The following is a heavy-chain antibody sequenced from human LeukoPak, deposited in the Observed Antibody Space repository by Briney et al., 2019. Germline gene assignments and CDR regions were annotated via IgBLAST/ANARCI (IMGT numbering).Heavy chain of an antibody. J-gene: IGHJ4*02. Sequence: SETLSLTCAVYGGSFSGYYWSWIRQPPGKGLEWIGEINHSGSTNYNPSLKSRVTISVDTSKNQFSLKLSSVTAADTAVYYCARVIGVPPPPNYYFDYWGQGTLVTVSS. V-gene: IGHV4-34*01. CDR2: INHSGST. D-gene: IGHD2-21*01. CDR1: GGSFSGYY. CDR3: ARVIGVPPPPNYYFDY.